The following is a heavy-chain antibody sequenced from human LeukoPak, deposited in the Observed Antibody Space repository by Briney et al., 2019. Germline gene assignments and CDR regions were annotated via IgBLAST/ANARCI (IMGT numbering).Heavy chain of an antibody. CDR2: ISSSSSYI. CDR3: AREGGYSYGIDAFDI. J-gene: IGHJ3*02. D-gene: IGHD5-18*01. V-gene: IGHV3-21*01. Sequence: GGSLRLPCAASGFTFSSYSMNWVRQAPGKGLEWVSSISSSSSYIYYADSVKGRFTISRDNAKNSLYLQMNSLRAEDTAVYYCAREGGYSYGIDAFDIWGQGTMVTVSS. CDR1: GFTFSSYS.